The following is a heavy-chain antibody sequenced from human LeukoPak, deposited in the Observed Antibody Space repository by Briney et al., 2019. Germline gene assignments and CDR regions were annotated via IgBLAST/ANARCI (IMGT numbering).Heavy chain of an antibody. CDR1: GFTFSSYN. J-gene: IGHJ4*02. D-gene: IGHD6-13*01. V-gene: IGHV3-30-3*01. CDR2: ISYDGSNK. Sequence: GGSLRLSCAASGFTFSSYNMNWVRQAPGKGLEWVAVISYDGSNKYYADSVKGRFTNSRDNSKNTLYLQMNSLRAEDTAVYYCARESTAAAGINYWGQGTLVTVSS. CDR3: ARESTAAAGINY.